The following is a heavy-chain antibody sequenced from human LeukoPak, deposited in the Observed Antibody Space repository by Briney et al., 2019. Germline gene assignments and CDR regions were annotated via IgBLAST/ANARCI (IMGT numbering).Heavy chain of an antibody. CDR3: ARGRPAHDY. CDR2: INHSGST. V-gene: IGHV4-34*01. CDR1: GGSFSGYY. Sequence: NPSETLSLTCAVYGGSFSGYYWSWIRQPPGKGLEWIGEINHSGSTNYNPSLKSRVTISVDTSKNQFSLKLSSVTAADTAVYYCARGRPAHDYWGQGTLVTVSS. J-gene: IGHJ4*02.